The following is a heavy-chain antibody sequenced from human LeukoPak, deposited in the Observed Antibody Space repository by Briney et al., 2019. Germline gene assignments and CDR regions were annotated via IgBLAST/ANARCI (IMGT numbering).Heavy chain of an antibody. CDR3: ATYRQVLLPFES. CDR1: GFTFSSYA. D-gene: IGHD2-8*02. J-gene: IGHJ4*02. CDR2: ITGGGGSI. Sequence: GGSLRLSCAASGFTFSSYAMSWVRQAPGKGLEWVSGITGGGGSIYYADSVKGRFTISRDNSKNTLYLQMNSLRAEDTAIYYCATYRQVLLPFESWGQGTLVTVSS. V-gene: IGHV3-23*01.